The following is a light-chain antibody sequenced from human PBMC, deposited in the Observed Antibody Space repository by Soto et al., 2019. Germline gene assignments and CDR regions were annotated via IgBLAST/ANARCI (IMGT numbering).Light chain of an antibody. CDR1: QSVSSSY. CDR2: SAS. V-gene: IGKV3-20*01. Sequence: ILLTQSPGTLSLSPGERATLSCRASQSVSSSYLAWYQQKPGQAPRLLIYSASSRATGIPDRFSGSGSGTDFTLTISRLVSEDFAVDPGKPYGSSLGTFGQRTNVDIK. CDR3: KPYGSSLGT. J-gene: IGKJ1*01.